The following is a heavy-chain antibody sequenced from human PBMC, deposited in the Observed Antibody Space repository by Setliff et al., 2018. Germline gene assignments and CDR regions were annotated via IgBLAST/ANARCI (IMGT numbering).Heavy chain of an antibody. Sequence: SETLSLTCAVSGGSISSGGHSWSWIRQPPGKGLEWIGYIYHSGSTYYNPSLKSRVTISIDTSKNQFSLKLSSVTAADTAVYHCARGKTFFGAFIRAFDIWGQGRMVTVSS. D-gene: IGHD3-3*01. J-gene: IGHJ3*02. CDR1: GGSISSGGHS. CDR2: IYHSGST. V-gene: IGHV4-30-2*01. CDR3: ARGKTFFGAFIRAFDI.